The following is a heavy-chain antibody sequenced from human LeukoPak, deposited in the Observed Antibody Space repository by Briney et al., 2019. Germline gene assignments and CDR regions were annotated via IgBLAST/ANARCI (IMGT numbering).Heavy chain of an antibody. Sequence: GGSLRLSCAASVFTFSNDWMTWVRQAPGKGLEWVANIKQDGSEKYYVDSVKGRFTISRDNAKNSLYLQMNSQRAEDTAAYYCARDWGPTRPFDYWGQGTLVTVSS. D-gene: IGHD7-27*01. V-gene: IGHV3-7*05. CDR3: ARDWGPTRPFDY. CDR1: VFTFSNDW. J-gene: IGHJ4*02. CDR2: IKQDGSEK.